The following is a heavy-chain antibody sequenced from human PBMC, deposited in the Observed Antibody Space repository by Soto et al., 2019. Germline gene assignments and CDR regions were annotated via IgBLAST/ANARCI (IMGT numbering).Heavy chain of an antibody. D-gene: IGHD6-19*01. CDR3: AKGPHTNVGWPYYFES. CDR2: SSPRGDTI. CDR1: GFSLANYP. V-gene: IGHV3-48*02. J-gene: IGHJ4*02. Sequence: GGSLRLSCVASGFSLANYPMNWVRQTPGKGLEWISYSSPRGDTIYYADSVEGRFTISRDNARNSLSLHMSSLRDEDSALYYCAKGPHTNVGWPYYFESWGQGVPVTVSS.